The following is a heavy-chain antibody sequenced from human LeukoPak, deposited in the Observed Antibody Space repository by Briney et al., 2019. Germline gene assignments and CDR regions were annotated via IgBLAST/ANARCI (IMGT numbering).Heavy chain of an antibody. J-gene: IGHJ4*02. CDR1: GFTFSSYA. D-gene: IGHD4-17*01. CDR3: AKDWNLRSKNGYYFDY. CDR2: ISGSGGST. V-gene: IGHV3-23*01. Sequence: PGASLGLSCAASGFTFSSYAMSWVRQAPGKGLEWVSAISGSGGSTYYADSVKGRFTISRDNSKNTLYLQMNSLRAEDTAVYYCAKDWNLRSKNGYYFDYWGQGTLVTVSS.